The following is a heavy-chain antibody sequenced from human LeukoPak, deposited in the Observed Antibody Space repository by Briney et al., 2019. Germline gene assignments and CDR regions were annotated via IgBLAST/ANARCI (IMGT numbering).Heavy chain of an antibody. CDR1: GYRFIAYY. D-gene: IGHD1-14*01. V-gene: IGHV1-2*02. Sequence: ASAKVSCKASGYRFIAYYMHWVRQAPGQGPEWLGWINPKTGDTNYAQSCQGRITMTRDTSINTAYMELRNLDYDDTAVYYCASDRPPSNWSQGTLVTVS. CDR2: INPKTGDT. CDR3: ASDRPPSN. J-gene: IGHJ4*02.